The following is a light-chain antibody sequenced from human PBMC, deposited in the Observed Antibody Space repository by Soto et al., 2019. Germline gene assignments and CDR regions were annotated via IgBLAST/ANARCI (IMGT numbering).Light chain of an antibody. CDR1: QSVSSSY. CDR3: QLRA. V-gene: IGKV3-20*01. CDR2: GAS. Sequence: IVLTQSPGTLSLSPGERATLSCRASQSVSSSYLAWYQQKPGQAPRLLIYGASSRATGIPDRFSGSGSGTDFTLTISRLEPEDFAVYYCQLRAFGQGTKVDIK. J-gene: IGKJ1*01.